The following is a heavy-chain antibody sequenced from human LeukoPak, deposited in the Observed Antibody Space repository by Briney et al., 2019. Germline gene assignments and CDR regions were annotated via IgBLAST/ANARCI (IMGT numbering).Heavy chain of an antibody. CDR3: ARELVTAIHFYFDY. CDR2: IIPIFGTA. J-gene: IGHJ4*02. V-gene: IGHV1-69*05. Sequence: SVKVFCKASGGTFSSYAISGVRQAPGQGLEWMGRIIPIFGTANYAQKFQGRVTITTDESTSTAYMERSSLRSEDTAVYYCARELVTAIHFYFDYWGQGTLVTVSS. CDR1: GGTFSSYA. D-gene: IGHD2-21*02.